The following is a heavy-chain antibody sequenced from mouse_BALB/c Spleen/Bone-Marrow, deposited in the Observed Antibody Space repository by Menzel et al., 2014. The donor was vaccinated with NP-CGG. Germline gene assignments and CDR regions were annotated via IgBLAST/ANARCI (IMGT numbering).Heavy chain of an antibody. CDR1: GYTFPSYD. CDR2: IYPGDGST. J-gene: IGHJ1*01. CDR3: ARRANYWYFDV. V-gene: IGHV1S33*01. D-gene: IGHD2-3*01. Sequence: LQESGPGLVKPGVLVKISCTASGYTFPSYDINWVKQRLGQGLEWIGWIYPGDGSTKYNEKFKGKATRTADNSSSTAYMQLSSLTSEKSAVYFCARRANYWYFDVWCAGPTVTVSS.